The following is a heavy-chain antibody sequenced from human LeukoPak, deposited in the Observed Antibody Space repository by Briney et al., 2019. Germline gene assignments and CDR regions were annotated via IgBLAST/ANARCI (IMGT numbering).Heavy chain of an antibody. CDR2: IIPIFGIA. Sequence: SVKVSCKASGGTFSSYAISWVRQAPGQGLEWMGRIIPIFGIANYAQKFQGRVTITADKSTSTAYMELSSLRSEDTAVYYYARGGDSPSDVWGQGTTVTVSS. J-gene: IGHJ6*02. V-gene: IGHV1-69*04. D-gene: IGHD2-21*02. CDR3: ARGGDSPSDV. CDR1: GGTFSSYA.